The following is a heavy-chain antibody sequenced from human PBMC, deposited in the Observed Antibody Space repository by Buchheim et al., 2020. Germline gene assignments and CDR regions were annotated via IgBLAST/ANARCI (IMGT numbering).Heavy chain of an antibody. D-gene: IGHD1-7*01. J-gene: IGHJ6*02. CDR1: GGSFSGYY. CDR2: INHSGST. V-gene: IGHV4-34*01. CDR3: ARGAKLELRSYYYYYYGMDV. Sequence: QVQLQQWGAGLLKPSETLSLTCAVYGGSFSGYYWSWIRQPPGKGLEWIGEINHSGSTNYNPSLKSRVPISVDTSKNQFSLKLSSVTAADTAVYYCARGAKLELRSYYYYYYGMDVWGQGTT.